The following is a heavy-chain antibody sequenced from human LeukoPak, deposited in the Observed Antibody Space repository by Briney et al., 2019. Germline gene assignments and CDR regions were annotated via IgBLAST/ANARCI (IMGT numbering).Heavy chain of an antibody. D-gene: IGHD3-9*01. CDR3: AKALYEALTGYHVRYFQH. V-gene: IGHV3-30*02. Sequence: PGGSLRLSCAASGFTFSSYGMHWVRQAPGKGLEWVAFIRFDGSSKYHGDSVRGRFTISRDNSKNTLYLQMNSLRAEDTAVYYCAKALYEALTGYHVRYFQHWGQGTLVTVSS. J-gene: IGHJ1*01. CDR2: IRFDGSSK. CDR1: GFTFSSYG.